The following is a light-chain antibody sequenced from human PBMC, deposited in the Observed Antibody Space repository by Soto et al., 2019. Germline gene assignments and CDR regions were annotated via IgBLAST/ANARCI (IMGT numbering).Light chain of an antibody. V-gene: IGLV1-44*01. J-gene: IGLJ2*01. CDR3: AAWDDSLNGVV. CDR1: SSNIGSHT. Sequence: QSVLTQPPSASGTPGQRVTISCSGSSSNIGSHTVNWYQQLPGTAPRLLIYNTYYRPSGVPDRFSGSKPGTSASLAISGLQSEDEADYYCAAWDDSLNGVVFGGGTQLTVL. CDR2: NTY.